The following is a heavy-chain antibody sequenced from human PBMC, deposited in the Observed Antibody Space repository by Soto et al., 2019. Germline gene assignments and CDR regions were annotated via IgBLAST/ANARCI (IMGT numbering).Heavy chain of an antibody. CDR2: LYYSGSN. V-gene: IGHV4-39*02. J-gene: IGHJ4*02. CDR3: ARGFTPLWFGDSY. D-gene: IGHD3-10*01. CDR1: GGSISSSSYY. Sequence: SETLSLTCTVSGGSISSSSYYWGWIRQPPGKWLEWIGSLYYSGSNYYTPSLQSRVTLXLXTXXXXXTPXMXXMTXSDTAMYYCARGFTPLWFGDSYWGQGTLVTVS.